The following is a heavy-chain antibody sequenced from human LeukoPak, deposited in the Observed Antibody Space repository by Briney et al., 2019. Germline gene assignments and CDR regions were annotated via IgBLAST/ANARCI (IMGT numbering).Heavy chain of an antibody. CDR1: GFTLRSYG. J-gene: IGHJ4*02. CDR2: IGSAGGT. Sequence: GGSLRLSCAASGFTLRSYGMSWVRQAPGKGLEWVSTIGSAGGTYYADYVKGPFTISRDNSKNTFYLQMNSLRAEDTAIYYCGRRSPYYFDHWGQGTLVTVSS. V-gene: IGHV3-23*01. CDR3: GRRSPYYFDH. D-gene: IGHD1-26*01.